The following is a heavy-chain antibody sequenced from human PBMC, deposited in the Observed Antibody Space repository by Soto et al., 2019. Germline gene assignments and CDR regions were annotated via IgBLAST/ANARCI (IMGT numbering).Heavy chain of an antibody. Sequence: EVQLLESGGGLVQPGGSLRLSCAASGFTFSSYAMSWVRQAPGKGLEWVAAISGSGGSTYYADSVKGRFTISRDNSKNTLYLQMNSLRAEDTAVYYCAKERDVDTAMGEPFDYWGQGTLVTVSS. CDR3: AKERDVDTAMGEPFDY. D-gene: IGHD5-18*01. V-gene: IGHV3-23*01. J-gene: IGHJ4*02. CDR1: GFTFSSYA. CDR2: ISGSGGST.